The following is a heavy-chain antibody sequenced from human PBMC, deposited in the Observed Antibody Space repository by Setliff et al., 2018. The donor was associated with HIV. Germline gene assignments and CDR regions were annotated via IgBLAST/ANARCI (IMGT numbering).Heavy chain of an antibody. J-gene: IGHJ4*02. CDR3: ARDYGQEDSAMDFDH. V-gene: IGHV4-59*11. Sequence: PSETLSLTCTVSGGSISNQYWSWIRQPQGKGLEWIGYIYYSGTTHYNPSLKSRVAMSVDTSKNQFSLKVTSVTAADTAVYYCARDYGQEDSAMDFDHWGQGTLVTVSS. D-gene: IGHD2-15*01. CDR1: GGSISNQY. CDR2: IYYSGTT.